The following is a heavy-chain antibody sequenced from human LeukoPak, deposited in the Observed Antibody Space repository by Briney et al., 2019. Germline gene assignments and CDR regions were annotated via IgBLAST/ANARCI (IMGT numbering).Heavy chain of an antibody. J-gene: IGHJ4*02. CDR2: ISSGGTTI. V-gene: IGHV3-11*04. Sequence: GGSLRLSCAVSGFTISDYYMSWIRQAPGKGLEWVSYISSGGTTIYYADSVKGRFTLSRDNAKNSLYLQLNSLRAEDTAVYYCAREGASGYYPVDYWGQGTLVTVSS. CDR3: AREGASGYYPVDY. CDR1: GFTISDYY. D-gene: IGHD3-22*01.